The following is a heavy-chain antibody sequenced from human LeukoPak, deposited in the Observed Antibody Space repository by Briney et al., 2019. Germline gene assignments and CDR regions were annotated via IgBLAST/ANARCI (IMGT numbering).Heavy chain of an antibody. D-gene: IGHD5-18*01. V-gene: IGHV3-74*01. J-gene: IGHJ4*02. CDR2: INSDGSDT. CDR1: GFTFRSYW. Sequence: PGGSLRLSCAASGFTFRSYWRHWAPQPQEKGRVWVSGINSDGSDTSYADDVKGRFTISRDNAKNTLYLQMNRLRAEDTAVYYCARVGIQRYFDYWGQGTLVTVSS. CDR3: ARVGIQRYFDY.